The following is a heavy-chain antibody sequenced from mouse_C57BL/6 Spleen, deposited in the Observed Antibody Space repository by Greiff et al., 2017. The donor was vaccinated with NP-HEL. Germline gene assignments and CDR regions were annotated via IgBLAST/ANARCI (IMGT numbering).Heavy chain of an antibody. CDR1: GFTFSSYA. V-gene: IGHV5-4*01. J-gene: IGHJ4*01. Sequence: EVQLMESGGGLVKPGGSLKLSCAASGFTFSSYAMSWVRQTPEQRLEWVATISDGGSYTYYPDNVKGRFTISRDNAKNNLYLQMSHLKSEDTAMYYCARDQLVSYAMDYWGQGTSVTVSS. CDR2: ISDGGSYT. CDR3: ARDQLVSYAMDY. D-gene: IGHD4-1*02.